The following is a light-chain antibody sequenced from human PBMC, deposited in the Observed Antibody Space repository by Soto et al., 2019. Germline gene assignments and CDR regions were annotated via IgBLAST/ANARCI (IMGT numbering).Light chain of an antibody. Sequence: QSVLTQPASVSGSPGQSITISCTGTSSDIGGYNYVSWYQQHPGKAPKLMIYEVSNRPSGVSNRFSGSKSGNTASLTISGLQTEDEADYYCISYISTSTHVVVGGGTKLTVL. J-gene: IGLJ2*01. CDR1: SSDIGGYNY. V-gene: IGLV2-14*01. CDR2: EVS. CDR3: ISYISTSTHVV.